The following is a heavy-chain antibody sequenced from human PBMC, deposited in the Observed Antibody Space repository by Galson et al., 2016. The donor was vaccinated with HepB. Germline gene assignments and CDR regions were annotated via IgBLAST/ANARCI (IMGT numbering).Heavy chain of an antibody. J-gene: IGHJ4*02. D-gene: IGHD3-10*01. CDR3: ARAGFSYYASGTSHLGVVSFDY. Sequence: TLSLTCSVSGGSITTGDHYWSWIRQHPGKGLEWIGYIHSNENTYYNPSLNDRVTISLDTSQNQFSLEVTSVTAADSAMYYCARAGFSYYASGTSHLGVVSFDYWGQGTLVAVSS. CDR1: GGSITTGDHY. CDR2: IHSNENT. V-gene: IGHV4-31*03.